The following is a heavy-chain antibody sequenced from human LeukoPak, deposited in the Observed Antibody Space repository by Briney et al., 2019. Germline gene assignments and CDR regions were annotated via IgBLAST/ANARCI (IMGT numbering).Heavy chain of an antibody. D-gene: IGHD3-22*01. Sequence: SGGSLRLSCAASGLSFSSYWMSWVRQAPGKGLEWVANIKQDGSEKYYVDSVKGRFTISRDNSKNSLFLQMNGLRAEDTAVYYCARGEYYYDGGYWGQGTLVTVSS. V-gene: IGHV3-7*04. CDR1: GLSFSSYW. J-gene: IGHJ4*02. CDR3: ARGEYYYDGGY. CDR2: IKQDGSEK.